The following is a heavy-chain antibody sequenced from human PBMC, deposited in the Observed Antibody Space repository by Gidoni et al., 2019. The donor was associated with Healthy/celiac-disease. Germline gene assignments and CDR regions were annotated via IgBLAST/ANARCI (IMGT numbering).Heavy chain of an antibody. V-gene: IGHV4-59*08. CDR2: IYYSGST. CDR1: GGHISSYS. D-gene: IGHD2-2*01. J-gene: IGHJ4*02. Sequence: QVQLQESGPGLVKPSETLSLTCPGSGGHISSYSWSLIRQPPGKGLEWIGYIYYSGSTNYNPSLKSRVTISVDTSKNQFSLKLSSVTAADTAVYYCARLRCSSTSCRYYFDYWGQGTLVTVSS. CDR3: ARLRCSSTSCRYYFDY.